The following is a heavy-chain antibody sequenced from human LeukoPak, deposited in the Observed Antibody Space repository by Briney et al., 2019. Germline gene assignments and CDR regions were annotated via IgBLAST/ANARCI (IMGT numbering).Heavy chain of an antibody. CDR1: GDSVSSNSVT. CDR2: TYYRSTWYN. V-gene: IGHV6-1*01. Sequence: SQTLSLTCAISGDSVSSNSVTWDWIRQSPSRGLEWLGRTYYRSTWYNDYAVSVGGRITVNPDTSKNQFSLHLNSVTPEDTAVYYCARRLTQYDCFDPWGQGILVTVSS. CDR3: ARRLTQYDCFDP. D-gene: IGHD2-2*01. J-gene: IGHJ5*02.